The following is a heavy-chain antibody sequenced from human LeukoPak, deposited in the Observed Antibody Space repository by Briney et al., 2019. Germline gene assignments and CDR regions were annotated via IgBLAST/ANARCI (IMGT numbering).Heavy chain of an antibody. CDR3: ARLLAATNFYYYMDV. Sequence: SETLSLTCSVSGTSISSHYWSWIRQPPEKGLEFIGYVHYTGTTNYNPSLKGRVTMSVDTSKNQFFLNLSSVTAADTAVYYCARLLAATNFYYYMDVWGKGTTVTVSS. J-gene: IGHJ6*03. CDR2: VHYTGTT. V-gene: IGHV4-59*11. CDR1: GTSISSHY. D-gene: IGHD2-15*01.